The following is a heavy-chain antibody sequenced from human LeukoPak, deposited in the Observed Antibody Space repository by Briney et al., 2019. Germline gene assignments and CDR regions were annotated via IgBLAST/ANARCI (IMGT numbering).Heavy chain of an antibody. CDR1: GGSISSSSSY. D-gene: IGHD1-26*01. J-gene: IGHJ3*02. V-gene: IGHV4-39*01. CDR2: IYYSGST. CDR3: ARHGIVGSDEAFDI. Sequence: SETLSLTCTVSGGSISSSSSYWGWIRQPPGKGLEWIGSIYYSGSTYYNPSLKSRVTISVDTSKNQFSLKLSSVTAADTAVYYFARHGIVGSDEAFDIWGQGTMVTVSS.